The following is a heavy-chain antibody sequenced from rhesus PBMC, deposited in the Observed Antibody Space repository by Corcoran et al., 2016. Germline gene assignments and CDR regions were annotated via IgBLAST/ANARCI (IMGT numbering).Heavy chain of an antibody. V-gene: IGHV5-2*01. CDR2: IDPSDSDT. CDR3: AKESIAAAAYYYGLDS. Sequence: EVQLVQSGAEVKRPGESLKISCRTSGYSFTSYWISWLRQMPGKGLEWMGAIDPSDSDTRYSPSFHGKVTISADKSISTAYLQWSSLKASDTATYYCAKESIAAAAYYYGLDSWGQGVVVTVSS. D-gene: IGHD6-25*01. CDR1: GYSFTSYW. J-gene: IGHJ6*01.